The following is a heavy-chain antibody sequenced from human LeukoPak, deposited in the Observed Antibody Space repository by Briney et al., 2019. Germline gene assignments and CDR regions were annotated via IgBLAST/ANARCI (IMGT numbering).Heavy chain of an antibody. Sequence: PGGSLRLSCAASGFTFSNSGMSWVRQAPGKGLEWVSAITGSGDNTYYADSVKGRFTISRDNSKNTLYLQMSSLRAEDTAVYYCAKMGGYFGFWGQGTRVTVLS. J-gene: IGHJ4*02. CDR1: GFTFSNSG. CDR2: ITGSGDNT. D-gene: IGHD3-16*01. CDR3: AKMGGYFGF. V-gene: IGHV3-23*01.